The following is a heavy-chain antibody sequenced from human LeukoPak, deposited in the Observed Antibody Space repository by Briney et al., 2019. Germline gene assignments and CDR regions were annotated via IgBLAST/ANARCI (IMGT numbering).Heavy chain of an antibody. V-gene: IGHV1-69*13. CDR3: ARDHSSSGQLFDY. J-gene: IGHJ4*02. CDR2: IIPIFGTA. D-gene: IGHD6-13*01. CDR1: GGTFSSYA. Sequence: ASVKVSCKASGGTFSSYAISWVRQAPGQGLEWMGGIIPIFGTANYAQKFQGRVTITADESTSTAYMELRSLTSDDTAVYYCARDHSSSGQLFDYWGQGTLVTVSS.